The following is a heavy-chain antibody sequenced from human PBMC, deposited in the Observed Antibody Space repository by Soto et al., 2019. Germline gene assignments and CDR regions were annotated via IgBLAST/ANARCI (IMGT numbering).Heavy chain of an antibody. V-gene: IGHV3-66*04. CDR2: FYSDGNT. D-gene: IGHD2-8*01. J-gene: IGHJ2*01. CDR1: GFTVRNSY. Sequence: EVQLLESGGGLVQPGGSLRLSCAASGFTVRNSYMGWVRQAPGKGLEWVSSFYSDGNTYYADSVRGRFTISTDNSKDTLYLQMNSLRVDDTAMYYCARHMYYHWYFDLWGRGTLVTVSS. CDR3: ARHMYYHWYFDL.